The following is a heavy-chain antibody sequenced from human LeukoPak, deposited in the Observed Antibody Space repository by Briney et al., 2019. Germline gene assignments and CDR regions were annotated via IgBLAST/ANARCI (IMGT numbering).Heavy chain of an antibody. D-gene: IGHD3-10*01. V-gene: IGHV4-30-2*01. CDR2: IYHSGST. CDR3: ARGYYGSGRGDWFDP. CDR1: GGSISSGGYS. J-gene: IGHJ5*02. Sequence: SQTLSLTCAVSGGSISSGGYSWSWIRQPPGKGLEWIGYIYHSGSTYYNPSLKSRVTISLDRSKNQFSLKLSSVTAADTAVYYCARGYYGSGRGDWFDPWGQGTLVTVSS.